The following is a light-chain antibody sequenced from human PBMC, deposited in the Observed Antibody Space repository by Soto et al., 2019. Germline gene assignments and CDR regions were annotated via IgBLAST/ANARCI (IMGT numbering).Light chain of an antibody. CDR1: SSNIGAGYD. J-gene: IGLJ2*01. CDR3: QSYASSLSVPKDL. V-gene: IGLV1-40*01. CDR2: GNS. Sequence: QSALTQPPSVSGAPGQRVTISCSGTSSNIGAGYDVHWYQQLPGTAPKLLIYGNSNRPSGVPARFSGSKSGSSASLAITGLQAEAEADYYCQSYASSLSVPKDLFGGGTKLTVL.